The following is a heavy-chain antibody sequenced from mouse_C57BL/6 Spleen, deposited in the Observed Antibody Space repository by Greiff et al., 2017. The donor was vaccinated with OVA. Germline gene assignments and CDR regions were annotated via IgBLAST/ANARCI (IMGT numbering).Heavy chain of an antibody. CDR1: GYSITSGYY. CDR3: ARGNSSGYLAWFAY. Sequence: DVKLQESGPGLVKPSQSLSLTCSVPGYSITSGYYWNWIRQFPGNKLEWMGYISYDGSNNYNPSLKNRISITRDTSKNQFFLKLNSVTTEDTATYYCARGNSSGYLAWFAYWGQGTLVTVSA. J-gene: IGHJ3*01. V-gene: IGHV3-6*01. CDR2: ISYDGSN. D-gene: IGHD3-2*02.